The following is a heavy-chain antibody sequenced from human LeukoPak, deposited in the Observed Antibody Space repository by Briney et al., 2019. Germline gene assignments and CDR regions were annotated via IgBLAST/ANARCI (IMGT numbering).Heavy chain of an antibody. Sequence: GRSLRLSCAASGFSLSSYAMHWVRQAPGKGVEWVALISYDGTKEYYGDSVKGRFTISRDNSKNTVYLQMNSLRAEDTAVYYCARGGHIVVVTSGVLAEYFQHWGQGTLVTVSS. V-gene: IGHV3-30-3*01. CDR2: ISYDGTKE. D-gene: IGHD2-21*02. J-gene: IGHJ1*01. CDR3: ARGGHIVVVTSGVLAEYFQH. CDR1: GFSLSSYA.